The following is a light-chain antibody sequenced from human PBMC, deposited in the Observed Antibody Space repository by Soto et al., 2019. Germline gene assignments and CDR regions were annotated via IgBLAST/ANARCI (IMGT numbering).Light chain of an antibody. CDR3: SSYTSSSTYAV. CDR2: DVI. Sequence: QSALTQPASVSGSPGQSITISCTGTSSDVGGYNYVSWYQQHPGKAPKLMIYDVINRPSGVSNRFSGSKSGNSASLTISGLQAEDEADYYCSSYTSSSTYAVFGGGTEVTVL. CDR1: SSDVGGYNY. J-gene: IGLJ2*01. V-gene: IGLV2-14*03.